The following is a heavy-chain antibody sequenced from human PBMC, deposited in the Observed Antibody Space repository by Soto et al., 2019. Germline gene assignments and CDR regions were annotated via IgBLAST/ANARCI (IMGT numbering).Heavy chain of an antibody. CDR3: ARDQLSKTKQLALKRYFDY. Sequence: GGSLRLSCAASGFTFSSYGMHWVRQAPGKGLEWVAVIWYDGSNKYYADSVKGRFTISRDNSKNTLYLQMNSLRAEDTAVYYCARDQLSKTKQLALKRYFDYWGQGTLVTVSS. D-gene: IGHD6-6*01. J-gene: IGHJ4*02. CDR1: GFTFSSYG. CDR2: IWYDGSNK. V-gene: IGHV3-33*01.